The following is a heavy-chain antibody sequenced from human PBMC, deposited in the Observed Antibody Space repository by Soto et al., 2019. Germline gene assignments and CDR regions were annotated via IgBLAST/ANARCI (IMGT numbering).Heavy chain of an antibody. J-gene: IGHJ4*02. D-gene: IGHD6-19*01. CDR3: ARGGAVAGPFDY. CDR1: GGSLRGXX. CDR2: INHSGST. V-gene: IGHV4-34*01. Sequence: QVQLQQWGAGPLKPSETXSXTCAVYGGSLRGXXWXXXXXXXXMALEWIGEINHSGSTNYNPSLKSRVTISVDTSKNHISLKVMSVIVADTAMFYCARGGAVAGPFDYWGQGTQVTVSS.